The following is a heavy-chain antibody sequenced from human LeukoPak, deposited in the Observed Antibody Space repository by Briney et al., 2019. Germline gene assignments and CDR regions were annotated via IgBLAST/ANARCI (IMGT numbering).Heavy chain of an antibody. V-gene: IGHV3-48*01. D-gene: IGHD5-12*01. CDR1: GFTFSSYS. Sequence: GGSLRLSCAASGFTFSSYSMHWVLQAPGKGLEWVSYTSSSSNTIYYADSVKGRFTISRGNSKNTLYLQMNSLRAEDTAVYYCAKGLRITYDAFDIWGQGTMVTVSS. CDR3: AKGLRITYDAFDI. J-gene: IGHJ3*02. CDR2: TSSSSNTI.